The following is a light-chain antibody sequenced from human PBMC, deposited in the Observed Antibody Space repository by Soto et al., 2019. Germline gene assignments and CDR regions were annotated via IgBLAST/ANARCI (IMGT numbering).Light chain of an antibody. V-gene: IGLV2-11*01. CDR3: CSYVGSASSFV. Sequence: QSVLTQPRSLSGSPGQSVTISCTGTSNDVGGYNFVSWYQQHPGKVPKLIIYDVSIRPSGVPDRFSASKSGITASLTISGLQAEDEADYYCCSYVGSASSFVFGSGTKVSV. CDR1: SNDVGGYNF. CDR2: DVS. J-gene: IGLJ1*01.